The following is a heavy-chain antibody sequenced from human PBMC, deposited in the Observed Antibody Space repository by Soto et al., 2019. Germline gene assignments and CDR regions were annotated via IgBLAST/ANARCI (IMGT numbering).Heavy chain of an antibody. CDR3: ASRKSSPYFDY. V-gene: IGHV4-30-4*01. Sequence: SETLSLTCTFSGDSISSGDYYWSWIRQPPGKGLEWIGNIYYSGSTYYNPSLKSRVTISIDTSKNQFSLKLSSVTAADTAVYYCASRKSSPYFDYWGQGTLVTVSS. CDR2: IYYSGST. J-gene: IGHJ4*02. CDR1: GDSISSGDYY. D-gene: IGHD3-10*01.